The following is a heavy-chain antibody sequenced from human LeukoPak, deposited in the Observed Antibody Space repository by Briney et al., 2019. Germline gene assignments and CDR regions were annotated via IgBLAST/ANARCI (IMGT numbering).Heavy chain of an antibody. CDR3: AKGRYCSSTSCPNYFDY. CDR2: ISWDGGST. CDR1: GFTFDDYT. J-gene: IGHJ4*02. Sequence: PGGSLRLSCAASGFTFDDYTMHWVRQAPGKGLEWVSLISWDGGSTYYADSVKGRFTISRDNSKNYLYLQMNSLRTEDTALYYCAKGRYCSSTSCPNYFDYWGQGTLVTVSS. D-gene: IGHD2-2*01. V-gene: IGHV3-43*01.